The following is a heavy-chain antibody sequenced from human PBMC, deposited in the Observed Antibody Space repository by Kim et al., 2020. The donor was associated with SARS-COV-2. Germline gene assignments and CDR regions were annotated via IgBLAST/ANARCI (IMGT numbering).Heavy chain of an antibody. CDR1: GGSISSGGYY. J-gene: IGHJ5*02. CDR3: ARDFRQYSSGWSSPFDP. D-gene: IGHD6-13*01. CDR2: IYYSGST. V-gene: IGHV4-31*03. Sequence: SETLSLTCTVSGGSISSGGYYWSWIRQHPGKGLEWIGYIYYSGSTYYNPSLKSRVTISVDTSKNQFSLKLSSVTAADTAVYYCARDFRQYSSGWSSPFDPWGHGTLVTVSS.